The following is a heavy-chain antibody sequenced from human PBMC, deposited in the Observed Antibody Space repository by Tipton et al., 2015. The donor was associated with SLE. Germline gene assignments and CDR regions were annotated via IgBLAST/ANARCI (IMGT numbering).Heavy chain of an antibody. CDR2: INHSGST. CDR3: ARRGGYTYGFNY. D-gene: IGHD5-18*01. V-gene: IGHV4-34*01. CDR1: GGSFSGYY. Sequence: TLSLTCAVYGGSFSGYYWSWIRQPPGKGLEWIGEINHSGSTNYNPSLKSRVTISVDTSKNQFSLKVSSVTAADTAVYYCARRGGYTYGFNYWGQGTLVTVSS. J-gene: IGHJ4*02.